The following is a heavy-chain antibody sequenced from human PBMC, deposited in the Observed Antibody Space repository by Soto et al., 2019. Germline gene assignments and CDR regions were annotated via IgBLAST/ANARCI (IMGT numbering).Heavy chain of an antibody. V-gene: IGHV4-38-2*01. CDR3: ARVDRSGWTPHFFDS. CDR1: GFSISSGFY. J-gene: IGHJ4*02. D-gene: IGHD6-19*01. CDR2: IYHSGST. Sequence: SETLSLTCGVSGFSISSGFYWGWVRLPPGKGLEWIGTIYHSGSTFHNPSLKSRVTISVDTSKNLFSLKLSSVTAADTALYYCARVDRSGWTPHFFDSWGQGTLVTVSS.